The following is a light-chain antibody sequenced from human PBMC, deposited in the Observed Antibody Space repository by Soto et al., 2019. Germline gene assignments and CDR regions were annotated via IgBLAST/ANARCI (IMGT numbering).Light chain of an antibody. J-gene: IGKJ1*01. CDR3: QPIYKPRLT. CDR2: AAS. CDR1: QSISSY. V-gene: IGKV1-39*01. Sequence: DIQMTQSPSSLSASVGDRVTITCRASQSISSYLNWYQQKPGKAPKLLIYAASSLQSGVPSRLSGSGSGTDLTVTINTLQPEDFATYVSQPIYKPRLTFGQGTKVAIK.